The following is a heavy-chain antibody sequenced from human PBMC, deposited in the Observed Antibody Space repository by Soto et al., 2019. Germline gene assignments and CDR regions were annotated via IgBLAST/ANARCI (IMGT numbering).Heavy chain of an antibody. CDR3: ARVTDGASYYFDY. Sequence: SETLSLTCTVSGGSISSGGYYWSWIRQHPGKGLEWIGYIYYSGSTYYNPSLKSRVTISVDTSKNQFSLKLSSVTAADTAVYYCARVTDGASYYFDYWGQGTLVTVSS. J-gene: IGHJ4*02. D-gene: IGHD4-17*01. CDR2: IYYSGST. V-gene: IGHV4-31*03. CDR1: GGSISSGGYY.